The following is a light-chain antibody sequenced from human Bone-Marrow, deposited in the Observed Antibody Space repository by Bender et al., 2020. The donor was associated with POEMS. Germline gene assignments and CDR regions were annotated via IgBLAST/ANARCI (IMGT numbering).Light chain of an antibody. J-gene: IGLJ3*02. Sequence: QSVLTQPPSVSEAPGQRVTISCTGSSSNIGAGYDVHWYQQLPGTAPKLLIYDNNNRPSGVPDRFSGSKSGTSASLAISGLQSEDEADYYCGTWDDSLNGVVFGGGTKLTVL. V-gene: IGLV1-40*01. CDR3: GTWDDSLNGVV. CDR2: DNN. CDR1: SSNIGAGYD.